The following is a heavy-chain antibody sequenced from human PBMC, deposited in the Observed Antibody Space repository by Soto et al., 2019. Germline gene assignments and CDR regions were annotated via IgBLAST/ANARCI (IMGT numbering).Heavy chain of an antibody. V-gene: IGHV4-34*01. D-gene: IGHD2-15*01. CDR3: ARGVLLDAFDI. J-gene: IGHJ3*02. CDR2: INHSGST. Sequence: SETLSLTCAVYGGSFSGYYWSWIRQPPGEGLEWIGEINHSGSTNYNPSLKSRVTISVDTSKNQFSLKLSSVTAADTAVYYCARGVLLDAFDIWGQGTMVTVSS. CDR1: GGSFSGYY.